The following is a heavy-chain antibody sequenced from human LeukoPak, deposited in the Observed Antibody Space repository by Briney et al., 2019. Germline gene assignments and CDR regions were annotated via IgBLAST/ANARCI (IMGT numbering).Heavy chain of an antibody. CDR2: IYPGDSDT. V-gene: IGHV5-51*01. Sequence: GESLQISCKGSGYSLTNYWIGWVRQLPGKGLEWMGIIYPGDSDTRYSPSFQGQVTISADKSISTAYLQWSSLKAPDTAMYYCARRYSDYEYFDSWGQGTLVTVSS. D-gene: IGHD5-12*01. CDR1: GYSLTNYW. CDR3: ARRYSDYEYFDS. J-gene: IGHJ4*02.